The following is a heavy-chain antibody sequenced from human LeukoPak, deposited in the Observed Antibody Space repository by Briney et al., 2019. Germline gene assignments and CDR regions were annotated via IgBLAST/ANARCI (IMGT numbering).Heavy chain of an antibody. Sequence: ASVKVSCKASGYTFTNSGYSWVRQAPGQGLEWMGWISAYNGNTNYAQKLQGRVTMNTDTSTSTAYMELRSLRSDDTAVYYCAREGDEAGDGYNIHYYYYGLDVWGQGTTVTVSS. V-gene: IGHV1-18*01. J-gene: IGHJ6*02. CDR2: ISAYNGNT. CDR3: AREGDEAGDGYNIHYYYYGLDV. CDR1: GYTFTNSG. D-gene: IGHD5-24*01.